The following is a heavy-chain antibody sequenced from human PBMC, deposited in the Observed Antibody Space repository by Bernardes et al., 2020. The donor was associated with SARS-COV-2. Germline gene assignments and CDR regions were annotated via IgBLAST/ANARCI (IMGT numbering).Heavy chain of an antibody. CDR1: GASMSYYY. CDR3: ARGFLGSSSPFDY. V-gene: IGHV4-59*01. J-gene: IGHJ4*02. Sequence: SEPLSLTCTVSGASMSYYYWSWIRQPPGKGLEWIGYIYYSGSTYYNASLKSRVTISVDTSKNQFSLKLNSVTAADTAVYYCARGFLGSSSPFDYWGQGTLVTVSS. D-gene: IGHD6-13*01. CDR2: IYYSGST.